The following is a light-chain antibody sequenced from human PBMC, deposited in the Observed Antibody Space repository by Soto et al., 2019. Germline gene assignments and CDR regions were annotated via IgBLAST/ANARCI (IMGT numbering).Light chain of an antibody. CDR3: QQFDTYPLT. CDR2: DVS. V-gene: IGKV1-13*02. J-gene: IGKJ5*01. Sequence: AIQLTQSPSSLSASVGDRVTITCRASQGISSAFAWYQQKPGKVPRLLIYDVSSLQSGVPSRFSGSGSGTEFTLTISSLQPEDFATYYCQQFDTYPLTFGQGTRLDVK. CDR1: QGISSA.